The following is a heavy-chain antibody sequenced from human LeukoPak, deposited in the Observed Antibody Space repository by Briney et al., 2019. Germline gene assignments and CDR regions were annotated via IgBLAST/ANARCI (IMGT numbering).Heavy chain of an antibody. Sequence: ASVKVSCKASGYTFTGYYMHWVRQAPGQGLEWMGWINPNSGGTNYAQKFQGRVTMTRDTSISTAYMELSRLRSDDTAVYYCARGSMVRGVLYALDYWGQGTLVTVSS. CDR1: GYTFTGYY. CDR2: INPNSGGT. D-gene: IGHD3-10*01. J-gene: IGHJ4*02. V-gene: IGHV1-2*02. CDR3: ARGSMVRGVLYALDY.